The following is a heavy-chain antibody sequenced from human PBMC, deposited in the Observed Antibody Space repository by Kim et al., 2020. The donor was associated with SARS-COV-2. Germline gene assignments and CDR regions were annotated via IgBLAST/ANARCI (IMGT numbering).Heavy chain of an antibody. D-gene: IGHD2-2*01. V-gene: IGHV3-48*03. J-gene: IGHJ3*02. CDR2: ISSSGSTI. CDR3: ATTPGSFCSSTSCYPTGVGAFDI. Sequence: GGSLRLSCAASGFTFSSYEMNWVRQAPGKGLEWVSYISSSGSTIYYADSVKGRFTISRDNAKNSLYLQMNSLRAEDTAVYYCATTPGSFCSSTSCYPTGVGAFDIWGQGTMVTVSS. CDR1: GFTFSSYE.